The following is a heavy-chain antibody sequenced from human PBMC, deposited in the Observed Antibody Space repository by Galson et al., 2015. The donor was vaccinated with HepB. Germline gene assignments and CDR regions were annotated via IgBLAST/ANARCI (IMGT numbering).Heavy chain of an antibody. CDR1: GLTFSNYA. V-gene: IGHV3-30-3*01. J-gene: IGHJ4*02. CDR3: ARGGGFYGSYTEYYFDD. D-gene: IGHD2-2*02. CDR2: ISYDGTNK. Sequence: SLRLSCAASGLTFSNYAMHWVRQAPGKGLEWVSFISYDGTNKYYAHSVTGRFTISRDTSENTLYLQMNSLRPDDSAVYYCARGGGFYGSYTEYYFDDWGQGTRVNVSS.